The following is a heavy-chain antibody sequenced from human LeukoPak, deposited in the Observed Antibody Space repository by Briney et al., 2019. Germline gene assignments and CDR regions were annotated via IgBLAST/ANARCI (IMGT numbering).Heavy chain of an antibody. D-gene: IGHD6-13*01. CDR3: ARSGIAAAGTGAFDI. CDR2: ICYSGST. J-gene: IGHJ3*02. V-gene: IGHV4-59*01. Sequence: ETSETLSLTCTVSGGSISSYYWSWIRQPPGKGLEWIGYICYSGSTIYNPSLKSRVTISVDTSKNQFSLKLSSVTAADTAVYYCARSGIAAAGTGAFDIWGQGTMVTVSS. CDR1: GGSISSYY.